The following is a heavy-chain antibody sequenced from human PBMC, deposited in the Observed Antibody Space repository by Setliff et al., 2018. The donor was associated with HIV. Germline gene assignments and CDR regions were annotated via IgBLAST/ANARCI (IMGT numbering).Heavy chain of an antibody. CDR2: IYTSGSA. D-gene: IGHD2-21*02. Sequence: PSETLSLTCTVSGGSISSGSYYWSWMRQPAGKGLEWIGHIYTSGSANYMPSLQSRVTISVDMSKNQFSLKLNSVTAADTAVYYCARGEACGGGCHYAFELWGRGTMVTVSS. J-gene: IGHJ3*01. CDR3: ARGEACGGGCHYAFEL. V-gene: IGHV4-61*09. CDR1: GGSISSGSYY.